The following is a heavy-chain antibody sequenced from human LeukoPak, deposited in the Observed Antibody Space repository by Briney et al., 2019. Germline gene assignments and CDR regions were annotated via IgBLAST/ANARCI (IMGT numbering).Heavy chain of an antibody. J-gene: IGHJ4*02. CDR3: ARAVAGPYFDY. CDR2: ISSSSSTI. Sequence: GGSLRLSCAASGFTFSSYSMNWVRQAPGKGLEGVSYISSSSSTIYYADSVKGRFTISRDNAKNSLYLQMNSLRAEDTAVYYCARAVAGPYFDYWGQGTLVTVSS. V-gene: IGHV3-48*04. CDR1: GFTFSSYS. D-gene: IGHD6-19*01.